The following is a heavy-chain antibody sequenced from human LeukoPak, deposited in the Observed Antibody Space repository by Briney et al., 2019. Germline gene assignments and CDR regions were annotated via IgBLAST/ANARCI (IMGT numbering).Heavy chain of an antibody. CDR1: GYTFTGYY. Sequence: ASVKVSCKASGYTFTGYYIHWVRQDPGQGLEWMGLIKPNSGDTKYAQKFQGRVTMTRDTSITTAYMELSSLRSDDTALYYCVRDRPHNWFDPWGQGTLVTVSS. CDR3: VRDRPHNWFDP. V-gene: IGHV1-2*02. J-gene: IGHJ5*02. CDR2: IKPNSGDT.